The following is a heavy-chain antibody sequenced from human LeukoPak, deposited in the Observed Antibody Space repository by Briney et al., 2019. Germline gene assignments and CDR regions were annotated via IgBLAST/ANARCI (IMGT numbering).Heavy chain of an antibody. D-gene: IGHD4/OR15-4a*01. CDR1: GFSVSDNS. CDR3: ARRAGAYSHPYDY. V-gene: IGHV3-53*01. CDR2: IYSDNT. J-gene: IGHJ4*02. Sequence: GGSLRLSCTVSGFSVSDNSMSWVRQAPGKGLEWVSFIYSDNTHYSDSVKGRFTISRDNSKNTLYLQMNSLRAEDTAVYYCARRAGAYSHPYDYWGQGTLVTVSS.